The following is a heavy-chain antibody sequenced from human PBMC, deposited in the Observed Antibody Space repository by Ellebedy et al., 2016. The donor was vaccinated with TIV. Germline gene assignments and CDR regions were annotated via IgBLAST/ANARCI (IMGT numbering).Heavy chain of an antibody. CDR1: GYTFSSYY. D-gene: IGHD3-16*01. J-gene: IGHJ4*02. V-gene: IGHV1-46*01. CDR2: INPSAGST. CDR3: ARGLGHTETLTKTGFGDY. Sequence: AASVKVSCKASGYTFSSYYVHWVRQAPGQGLEWMGIINPSAGSTAYAQNFQGRDTMTRDTSTSTVYMELSSLTSEDTAMYFCARGLGHTETLTKTGFGDYWGQGTLVTVSS.